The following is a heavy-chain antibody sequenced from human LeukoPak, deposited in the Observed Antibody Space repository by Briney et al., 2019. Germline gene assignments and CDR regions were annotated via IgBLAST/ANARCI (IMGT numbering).Heavy chain of an antibody. D-gene: IGHD3-10*01. Sequence: SQTLSLTCSVSGGALSSGDYYWSWLRQSPGEDLEYIGYIYYNRGTYYNPSLRSRVTISANTSKNQFSLKLSYVTAADTAVYFCARSGDRLFFDSWGQGALVIVSS. CDR3: ARSGDRLFFDS. CDR2: IYYNRGT. CDR1: GGALSSGDYY. V-gene: IGHV4-30-4*08. J-gene: IGHJ5*01.